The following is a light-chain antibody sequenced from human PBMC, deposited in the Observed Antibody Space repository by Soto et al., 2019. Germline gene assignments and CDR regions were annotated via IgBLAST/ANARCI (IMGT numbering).Light chain of an antibody. V-gene: IGLV2-23*01. Sequence: QSALTQPASVSGSPGQSITISCTGTSSDVGSYNLVSWYQQHPGKAPKLMIYEGSKRPSGVSNRFSGSKSGNTASLTISGLQAEDEADYYCCSYAGSSLVFGGGTKVTV. CDR1: SSDVGSYNL. CDR2: EGS. J-gene: IGLJ3*02. CDR3: CSYAGSSLV.